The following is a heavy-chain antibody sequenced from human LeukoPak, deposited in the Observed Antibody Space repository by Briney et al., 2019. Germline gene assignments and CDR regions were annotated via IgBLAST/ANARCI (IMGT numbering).Heavy chain of an antibody. CDR2: ISGSGGST. CDR1: GFTFSSYA. Sequence: PGGSLRLSCAASGFTFSSYAMSWVRQAPGKGLERVSAISGSGGSTYYADSVKGRFTISRDNSKNTLYLQMNSLRAEDTAVYYCAKGTFDYGEHYFDYWGQGTLVTVSS. V-gene: IGHV3-23*01. CDR3: AKGTFDYGEHYFDY. D-gene: IGHD4-17*01. J-gene: IGHJ4*02.